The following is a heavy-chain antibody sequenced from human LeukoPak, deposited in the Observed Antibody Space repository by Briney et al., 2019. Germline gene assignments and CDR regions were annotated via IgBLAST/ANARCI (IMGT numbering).Heavy chain of an antibody. Sequence: ASVKVSCGASGYTFTGYYMHWVRQAPGKGLEWMGWINPNSGGTNYAQKFQGRVTMTRDTSISTAYMELSRLRSDDTAVYYCARAVAGHYYYYYMDVWGKGTTVTVSS. CDR1: GYTFTGYY. V-gene: IGHV1-2*02. CDR3: ARAVAGHYYYYYMDV. D-gene: IGHD6-19*01. CDR2: INPNSGGT. J-gene: IGHJ6*03.